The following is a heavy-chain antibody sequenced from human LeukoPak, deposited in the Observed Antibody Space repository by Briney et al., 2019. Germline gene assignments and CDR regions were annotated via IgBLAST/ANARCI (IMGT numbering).Heavy chain of an antibody. CDR2: IKQDGSEK. CDR1: GFTFSRYW. J-gene: IGHJ6*03. D-gene: IGHD4-11*01. V-gene: IGHV3-7*01. Sequence: GGSLRLSCAASGFTFSRYWMSWVRQAPGKGPEWVANIKQDGSEKYYVDSVRGRFTISRDNARTSLYLQMNSLRAEDTAVYYCARDRTGQQLISRKEYYYMDVWGKGTTVTISS. CDR3: ARDRTGQQLISRKEYYYMDV.